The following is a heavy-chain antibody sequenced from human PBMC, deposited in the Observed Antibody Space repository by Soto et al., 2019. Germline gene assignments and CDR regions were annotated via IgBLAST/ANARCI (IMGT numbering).Heavy chain of an antibody. Sequence: QVQLVQSGAEVKKPGSSVTVSCKASGGTFSSYTISWVRQAPGQGLEWMGGIIPIFGTANYAQKFQGRVTITADESTSTAYMELRSLRSEDTAVYYCARGNHRWLQLWYFDLWRRGTLVTVSS. V-gene: IGHV1-69*12. J-gene: IGHJ2*01. CDR1: GGTFSSYT. CDR2: IIPIFGTA. D-gene: IGHD5-12*01. CDR3: ARGNHRWLQLWYFDL.